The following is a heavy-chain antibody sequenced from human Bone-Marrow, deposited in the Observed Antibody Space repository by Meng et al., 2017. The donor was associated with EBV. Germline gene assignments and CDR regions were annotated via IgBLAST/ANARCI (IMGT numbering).Heavy chain of an antibody. CDR2: INPSGGST. D-gene: IGHD5-24*01. V-gene: IGHV1-46*01. J-gene: IGHJ1*01. CDR1: GYTFTSYY. Sequence: LGHSWAGCEKPGASLKVSCTASGYTFTSYYMHWVRQAPGQGLEWMGIINPSGGSTSYAQKFQGRVTMTRDTSTSTVYMELSSLRSEDTAVYYCASGVEMATIGAEYFQHWGQGTLVTVSS. CDR3: ASGVEMATIGAEYFQH.